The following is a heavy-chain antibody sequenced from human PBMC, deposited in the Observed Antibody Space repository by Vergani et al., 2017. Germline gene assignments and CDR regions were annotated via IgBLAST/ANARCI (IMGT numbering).Heavy chain of an antibody. CDR2: ISWNSGSI. D-gene: IGHD6-19*01. CDR3: AKGRGSGWYGVDY. Sequence: EVQLVESGGGLVQPVRSLRLSCAASGFTFDDYAMHWVRQAPGKGLEWVSGISWNSGSIGYADSVKGRFTISRDNAKNSLYLQMNSLRAEDTALYYCAKGRGSGWYGVDYWGQGTLVTVSS. J-gene: IGHJ4*02. V-gene: IGHV3-9*01. CDR1: GFTFDDYA.